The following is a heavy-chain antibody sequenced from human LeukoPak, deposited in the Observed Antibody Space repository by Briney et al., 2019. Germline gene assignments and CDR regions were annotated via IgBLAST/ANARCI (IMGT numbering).Heavy chain of an antibody. CDR2: IYSGGST. CDR3: AKDPYYDFWSGYSNWFDP. D-gene: IGHD3-3*01. CDR1: GFTASSNY. V-gene: IGHV3-53*01. Sequence: GGSLRLSCAASGFTASSNYMSWVRQAPGKGLEWVSVIYSGGSTYYADSVKGRFTISRDNSKNTLYLQMNSLRAEDTAVYYCAKDPYYDFWSGYSNWFDPWGQGTLVTVSS. J-gene: IGHJ5*02.